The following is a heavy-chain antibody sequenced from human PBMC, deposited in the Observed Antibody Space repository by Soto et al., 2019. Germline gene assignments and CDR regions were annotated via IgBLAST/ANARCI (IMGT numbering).Heavy chain of an antibody. CDR3: AKDRPGKTYLDY. V-gene: IGHV3-23*01. CDR2: ISDSGDTT. Sequence: LSLSCEASGFTISSYAMYWVRPAPGKGLELVSAISDSGDTTHYAESVKGRFTISRDTSKNTLYLQMNTLRAEDTAVYDCAKDRPGKTYLDYWGQRTLVIVAS. D-gene: IGHD3-10*01. CDR1: GFTISSYA. J-gene: IGHJ4*02.